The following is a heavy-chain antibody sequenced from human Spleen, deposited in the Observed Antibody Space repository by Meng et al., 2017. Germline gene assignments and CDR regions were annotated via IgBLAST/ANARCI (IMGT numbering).Heavy chain of an antibody. CDR1: GFTFSSYW. CDR2: ISRSGGTI. CDR3: ARDDRPDY. J-gene: IGHJ4*02. D-gene: IGHD3-22*01. V-gene: IGHV3-48*04. Sequence: GESLKISCAASGFTFSSYWMSWVRQAPGKGLEWVSYISRSGGTIYYAASVEGRFTMSRDNAENSLYLQVNSLRVEDTAVYYCARDDRPDYWGQGTLVTVSS.